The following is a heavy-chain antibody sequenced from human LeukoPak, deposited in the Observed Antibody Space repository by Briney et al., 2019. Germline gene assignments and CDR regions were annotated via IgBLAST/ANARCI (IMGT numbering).Heavy chain of an antibody. CDR1: GFTFSNYE. J-gene: IGHJ6*03. CDR3: ARDFDRYYMDV. CDR2: ISSSGSAI. V-gene: IGHV3-48*03. Sequence: GGSLRLSCRASGFTFSNYEINWVRQAPGKGLEWVSYISSSGSAIYYADSVKGRFTISRDNAKNTLYLQMNSLRAEDTAVYYCARDFDRYYMDVWGKGTTVTVSS.